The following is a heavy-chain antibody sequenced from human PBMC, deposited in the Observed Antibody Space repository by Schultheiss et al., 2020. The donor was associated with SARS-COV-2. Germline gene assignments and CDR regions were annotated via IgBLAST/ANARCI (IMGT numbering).Heavy chain of an antibody. J-gene: IGHJ6*02. CDR3: ARSRGYYDSSGYYYDYYYYGMDV. D-gene: IGHD3-22*01. CDR1: GGSISSYY. Sequence: SQTLSLTCTVSGGSISSYYWSWIRQPPGKGLEWIGSIYTSGSTNYNPSLKSRVTISVDTSKNQFSLKLSSVTAADTAVYYCARSRGYYDSSGYYYDYYYYGMDVWGQGTTVTVSS. V-gene: IGHV4-4*07. CDR2: IYTSGST.